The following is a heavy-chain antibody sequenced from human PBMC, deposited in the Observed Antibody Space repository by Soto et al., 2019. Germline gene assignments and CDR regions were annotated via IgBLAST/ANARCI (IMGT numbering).Heavy chain of an antibody. J-gene: IGHJ4*02. Sequence: EVQLVESGGGLVQPGGFLRLSCAASGFTVSSNYMSWVRQAPGKGLEWVSVIYSGGSTYYADSVKGRFTISRDNSKNTLYLQMNSLRAEDTAVYYCARDSGMYGSGSYFLFDYWGQGTLVTVSS. CDR3: ARDSGMYGSGSYFLFDY. D-gene: IGHD3-10*01. CDR1: GFTVSSNY. V-gene: IGHV3-66*01. CDR2: IYSGGST.